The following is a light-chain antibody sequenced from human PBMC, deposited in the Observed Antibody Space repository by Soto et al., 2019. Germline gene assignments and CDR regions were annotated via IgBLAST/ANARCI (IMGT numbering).Light chain of an antibody. CDR2: DVL. J-gene: IGKJ1*01. CDR1: QSISSW. CDR3: QQYNSYWWT. V-gene: IGKV1-5*01. Sequence: DIQMTQSPSTLSASIGDRVTITYRASQSISSWLAWYQQKPGKAPKLLIYDVLRLQSGVPSRFSGSGSGTEFTLTISSLQPDDFATYYCQQYNSYWWTFGQGTKVDIK.